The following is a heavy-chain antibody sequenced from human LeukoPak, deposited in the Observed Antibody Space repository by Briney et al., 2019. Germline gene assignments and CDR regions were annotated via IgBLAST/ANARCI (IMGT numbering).Heavy chain of an antibody. D-gene: IGHD7-27*01. CDR3: ARAHRNWGPHWYFDL. J-gene: IGHJ2*01. Sequence: GGSLRLSCAASGFTFSSYDMHWVRQATGKGLEWVSAIGTAGDTYYPGSVKGRFTISRENAKTSLYLQMNSLRAEDTAVYYCARAHRNWGPHWYFDLWGRGTLVTVSS. CDR1: GFTFSSYD. CDR2: IGTAGDT. V-gene: IGHV3-13*01.